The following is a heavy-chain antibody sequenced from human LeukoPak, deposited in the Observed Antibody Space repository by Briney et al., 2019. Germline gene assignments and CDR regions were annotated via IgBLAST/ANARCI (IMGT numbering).Heavy chain of an antibody. J-gene: IGHJ4*02. CDR3: ARDSVGAMDFDY. Sequence: GGSLRLSCAASGFTFSSYAMHWVRQAPGKGLEWVAVISYDGSNKYYADSVKGRFTISRDNSKNTLYLQMNSLRAEDTAVYYCARDSVGAMDFDYWGQGTLVTVSS. V-gene: IGHV3-30*01. D-gene: IGHD1-26*01. CDR1: GFTFSSYA. CDR2: ISYDGSNK.